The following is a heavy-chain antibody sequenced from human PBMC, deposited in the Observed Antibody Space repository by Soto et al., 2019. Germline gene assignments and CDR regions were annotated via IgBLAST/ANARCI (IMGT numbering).Heavy chain of an antibody. CDR1: GGSISSSSYY. CDR3: ARQGPIVVVPAATKNWFDP. Sequence: SETLSLTCTVSGGSISSSSYYWGWTRQPPGKGLEWIGSIYYSGSTYYNPSLKSRVTISVDTSKNQFSLKLSSVTAADTAVYYCARQGPIVVVPAATKNWFDPWGQGTLVTVSS. V-gene: IGHV4-39*01. J-gene: IGHJ5*02. CDR2: IYYSGST. D-gene: IGHD2-2*01.